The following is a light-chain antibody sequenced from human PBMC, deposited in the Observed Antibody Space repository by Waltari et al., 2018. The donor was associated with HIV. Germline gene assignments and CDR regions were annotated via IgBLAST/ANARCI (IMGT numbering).Light chain of an antibody. CDR3: MLFFRTSYL. J-gene: IGLJ2*01. Sequence: QTVVTQEPSLTVSPGGTITLTCSSATGPVGNGHYVNWFQQKPGQPPRPLRYSSTRRHPLTPERFSGSLVGDRAALTLSNVWPEDQADYYCMLFFRTSYLFGGGTKVTVL. V-gene: IGLV7-43*01. CDR2: SST. CDR1: TGPVGNGHY.